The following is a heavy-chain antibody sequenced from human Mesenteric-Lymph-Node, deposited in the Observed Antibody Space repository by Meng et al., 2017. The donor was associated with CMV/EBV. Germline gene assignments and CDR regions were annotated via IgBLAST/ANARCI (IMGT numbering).Heavy chain of an antibody. CDR3: ARGRDGYNLPDY. J-gene: IGHJ4*02. CDR2: ISYDGSNK. V-gene: IGHV3-30*04. CDR1: GFTFSSYA. Sequence: GESLKISCAASGFTFSSYAMHWVRQAPGKGLECVAVISYDGSNKYYADSVKGRFTISRDNSKNTLYLQMNSLGAEDTAVYYCARGRDGYNLPDYWGQGTLVTVSS. D-gene: IGHD5-24*01.